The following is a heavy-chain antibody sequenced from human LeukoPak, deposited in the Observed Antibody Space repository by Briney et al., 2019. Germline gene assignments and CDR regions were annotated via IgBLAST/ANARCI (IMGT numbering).Heavy chain of an antibody. D-gene: IGHD5-12*01. Sequence: GGSLRLSCAASGFTFSNYWMTWVRQAPGKGLEWVAHINQDGSEEHYMDSVKARFTISRENAKNSLSLQMNSLRAEDTAVYYCVRDGGVSGYDLLDYWGRGTLVTVSS. J-gene: IGHJ4*02. V-gene: IGHV3-7*01. CDR3: VRDGGVSGYDLLDY. CDR2: INQDGSEE. CDR1: GFTFSNYW.